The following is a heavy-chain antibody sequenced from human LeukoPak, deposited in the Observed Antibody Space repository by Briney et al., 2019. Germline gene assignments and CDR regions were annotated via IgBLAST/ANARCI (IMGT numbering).Heavy chain of an antibody. Sequence: GGSLRLSCAASGFAFSNFAMSWVRQAPGKGLEWVSAMSGSGYYTYYVESVKGRYTISRDNSKNTLYLHMNSLRADDTAVYYCAKMEGQRLYDYCMDVWGRGTTVTVSS. V-gene: IGHV3-23*01. D-gene: IGHD3-3*01. J-gene: IGHJ6*03. CDR2: MSGSGYYT. CDR1: GFAFSNFA. CDR3: AKMEGQRLYDYCMDV.